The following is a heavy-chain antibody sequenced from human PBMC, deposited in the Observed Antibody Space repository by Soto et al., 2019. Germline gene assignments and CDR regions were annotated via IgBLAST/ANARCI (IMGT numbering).Heavy chain of an antibody. CDR2: ISSSSSYI. J-gene: IGHJ4*02. V-gene: IGHV3-21*01. D-gene: IGHD2-15*01. CDR3: ARDRSGGSCCFDY. Sequence: PGGSLRLSCAASGFTFSSYSMNWVRQAPGKGLEWVSSISSSSSYIYYADSVKGRFTISRDNAKNSLYLQMNSLRAEDTAVYYCARDRSGGSCCFDYWGQGTLVTVSS. CDR1: GFTFSSYS.